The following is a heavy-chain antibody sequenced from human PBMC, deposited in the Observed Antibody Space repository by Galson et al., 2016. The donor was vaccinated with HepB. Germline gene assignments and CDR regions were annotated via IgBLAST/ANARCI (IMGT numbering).Heavy chain of an antibody. J-gene: IGHJ4*02. D-gene: IGHD6-13*01. CDR2: IYYSGNT. CDR3: ARVPYSTNFYGRDYFDY. Sequence: SLTCTVSGYSISSGYYWGWILQPPGKGLEWIANIYYSGNTYYNPSLQSRVILSVDTSSNQFSLKLSSVTAADTALYYCARVPYSTNFYGRDYFDYWGQGTLVTVSS. V-gene: IGHV4-38-2*02. CDR1: GYSISSGYY.